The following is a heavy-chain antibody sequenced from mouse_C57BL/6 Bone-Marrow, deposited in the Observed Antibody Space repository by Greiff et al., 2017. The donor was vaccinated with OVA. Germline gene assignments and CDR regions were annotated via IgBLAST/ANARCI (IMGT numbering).Heavy chain of an antibody. CDR1: GYTFTSYN. D-gene: IGHD1-1*01. J-gene: IGHJ4*01. V-gene: IGHV1-12*01. CDR2: IYPGNGDT. CDR3: ARADYYGSSYYYAMDY. Sequence: LQQSGAELVRPGASVKMSCKASGYTFTSYNMHWVKQTPRQGLEWIGAIYPGNGDTSYNQKFKGKATLTVDKSSSTAYMQLSSLTSEDSAVYVCARADYYGSSYYYAMDYWGQGTSVTVSS.